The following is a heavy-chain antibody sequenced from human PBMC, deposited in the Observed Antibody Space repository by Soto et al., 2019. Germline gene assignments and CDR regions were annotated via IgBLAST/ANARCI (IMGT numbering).Heavy chain of an antibody. CDR1: GDSISTYY. CDR2: IYTSGSA. J-gene: IGHJ6*02. Sequence: SETLSLTCTVSGDSISTYYWSWVRQPAGKGLEWIGRIYTSGSANYNPSLKSRVTMSVDTSKSQFSLNLSSVTAADTAMYYCASTKIKLVIRGVQNGMDVWGQGTTVTVSS. V-gene: IGHV4-4*07. CDR3: ASTKIKLVIRGVQNGMDV. D-gene: IGHD3-10*01.